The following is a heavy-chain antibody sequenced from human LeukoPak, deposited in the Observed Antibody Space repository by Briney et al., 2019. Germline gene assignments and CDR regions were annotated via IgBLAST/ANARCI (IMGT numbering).Heavy chain of an antibody. V-gene: IGHV1-18*01. CDR2: ISANTGKT. Sequence: GASVKVSCKTSGFSFATYGFCWVRHAPGDGLEWMGWISANTGKTSYAQKFQDRVTMTTDTSTTTAFMELRGLRLDDTAVYFCAKVSGDRMDYWGQGTLVTVSS. CDR3: AKVSGDRMDY. CDR1: GFSFATYG. J-gene: IGHJ4*02.